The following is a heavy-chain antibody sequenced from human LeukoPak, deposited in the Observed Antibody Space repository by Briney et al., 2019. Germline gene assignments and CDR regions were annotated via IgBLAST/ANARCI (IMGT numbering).Heavy chain of an antibody. D-gene: IGHD6-19*01. V-gene: IGHV3-30*03. J-gene: IGHJ4*02. CDR3: ARGEQWSFFDY. Sequence: PGGSLRLSCAASGFTFSSYGMHWVRQAPGKGLEWVAVISYDGSNKYYADSVKGRFTISRDNSKNTLYLQMNSLRAEDTAVYYCARGEQWSFFDYWGQGTLVTVSS. CDR1: GFTFSSYG. CDR2: ISYDGSNK.